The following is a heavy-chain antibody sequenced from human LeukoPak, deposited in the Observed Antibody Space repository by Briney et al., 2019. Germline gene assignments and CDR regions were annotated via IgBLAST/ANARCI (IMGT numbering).Heavy chain of an antibody. V-gene: IGHV4-59*02. CDR3: ARGRSSMVRGYYYYYMDV. CDR2: IYYSGST. CDR1: GGAVSSYY. D-gene: IGHD3-10*01. Sequence: SETLSLTCTVSGGAVSSYYWSWIRQPPGKGLEWIGYIYYSGSTNYNPSLKSRVTISVDTSKNQFSLKLSSVTAADTAVYYCARGRSSMVRGYYYYYMDVWGKGTTVTISS. J-gene: IGHJ6*03.